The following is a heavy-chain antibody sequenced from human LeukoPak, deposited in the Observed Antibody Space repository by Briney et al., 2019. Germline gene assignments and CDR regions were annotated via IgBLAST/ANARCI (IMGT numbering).Heavy chain of an antibody. J-gene: IGHJ4*02. CDR3: AKDRIIAVAAPFDY. D-gene: IGHD6-19*01. Sequence: GGSLRLSCAASGFTFSSFGMHWVRQAPGKGLEWVTFIRYDGNNKHYVDSVKGRFTISRDNSKNMLYLEMNRLRAEDTAVYYCAKDRIIAVAAPFDYWGQGTLVTVSS. V-gene: IGHV3-30*02. CDR2: IRYDGNNK. CDR1: GFTFSSFG.